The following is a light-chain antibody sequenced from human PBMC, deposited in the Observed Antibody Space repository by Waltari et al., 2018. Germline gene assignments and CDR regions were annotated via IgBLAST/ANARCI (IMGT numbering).Light chain of an antibody. CDR1: SSDVGSYNR. V-gene: IGLV2-18*02. J-gene: IGLJ2*01. CDR3: CSYTSSSTSV. CDR2: EVR. Sequence: QSALTQPPSVSGSPGQSVTISCTGTSSDVGSYNRVSWYQQPPGTAPTLMIYEVRIRPSGVPVRFSGANSGNTASLTISGLQAEDEADYYCCSYTSSSTSVFGGGTKLTVL.